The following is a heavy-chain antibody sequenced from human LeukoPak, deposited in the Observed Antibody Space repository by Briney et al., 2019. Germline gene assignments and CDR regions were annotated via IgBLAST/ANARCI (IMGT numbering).Heavy chain of an antibody. CDR3: AREESEAFDY. J-gene: IGHJ4*02. CDR2: IKSNSRNI. CDR1: GFTFTSYS. V-gene: IGHV3-21*01. Sequence: PGGSLRLSCAASGFTFTSYSMNWVRQAPGKGLEWVSSIKSNSRNIYYADSVKGRFTISRDNAKNSLYLQMNSLRAEDTAVYYCAREESEAFDYWGQGTLVTVSS.